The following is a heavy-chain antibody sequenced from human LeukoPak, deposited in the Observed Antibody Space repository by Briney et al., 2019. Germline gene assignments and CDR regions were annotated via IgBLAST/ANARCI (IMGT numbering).Heavy chain of an antibody. V-gene: IGHV1-69*13. Sequence: ASVKVSCKASGGTFSSYAISWVRQAPGQGLEWMGGIIPIFGTANYAQKFQGRVTITADESTSTAYMELSSLRSEDTAVYYCARAARGDYYDSSGYYPQWGQGTMVIVSS. CDR1: GGTFSSYA. D-gene: IGHD3-22*01. CDR2: IIPIFGTA. J-gene: IGHJ3*01. CDR3: ARAARGDYYDSSGYYPQ.